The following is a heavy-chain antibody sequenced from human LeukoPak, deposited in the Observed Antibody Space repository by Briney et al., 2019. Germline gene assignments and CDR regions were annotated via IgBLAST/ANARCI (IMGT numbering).Heavy chain of an antibody. V-gene: IGHV1-18*01. CDR3: ARTDSSGQSDY. D-gene: IGHD3-22*01. Sequence: GASVKVSCNASSYAFTSYGISWVRQAPGQGLEWMGWISAYNGNTNYAQKLQGRVTMTTGTSTSTAYMELRSLRSDDTAVYYCARTDSSGQSDYWGQGTLVTVSS. J-gene: IGHJ4*02. CDR1: SYAFTSYG. CDR2: ISAYNGNT.